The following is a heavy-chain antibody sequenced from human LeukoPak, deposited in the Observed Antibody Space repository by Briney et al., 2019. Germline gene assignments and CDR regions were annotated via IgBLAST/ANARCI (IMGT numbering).Heavy chain of an antibody. V-gene: IGHV3-21*01. J-gene: IGHJ4*02. CDR2: ISSRSSDI. CDR1: GFTFSSYD. D-gene: IGHD3-9*01. Sequence: GGSLRLSCAASGFTFSSYDMSWVRQAPGKGLEWVSAISSRSSDIYSAASVKGRFTISGDNARNSLYLQMSSLKAEDTAVYYCARALYYDILTGYQTHTYYFDYWGQGTLVTVSS. CDR3: ARALYYDILTGYQTHTYYFDY.